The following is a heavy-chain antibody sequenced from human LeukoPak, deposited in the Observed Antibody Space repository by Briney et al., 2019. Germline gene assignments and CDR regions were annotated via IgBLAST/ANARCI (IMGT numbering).Heavy chain of an antibody. D-gene: IGHD4-17*01. CDR2: IYYSGST. CDR1: GGSISSNY. CDR3: ARGANDYGDYVPYYYFYMDV. Sequence: SETLSLTCTVSGGSISSNYWSWIRQPPGKGLEWIGYIYYSGSTNYNPSLKSRVTISVDTSKNQFSLRLSSVTAADTAVYFCARGANDYGDYVPYYYFYMDVWGRGTTVTVSS. V-gene: IGHV4-59*12. J-gene: IGHJ6*03.